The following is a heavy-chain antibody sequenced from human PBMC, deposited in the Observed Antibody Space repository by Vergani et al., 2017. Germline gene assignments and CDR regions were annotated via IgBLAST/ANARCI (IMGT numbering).Heavy chain of an antibody. Sequence: EVQLVESGGGLVHPGGSLRLSCAASGFTFGDYAMSWVRQAPGKGLEWVGFIRSKAYGGTTEYAASVKGRFTISRDDSKSIAYLQMNSLKTEDTAVYYCTRVYYDSSGYYFDYWGQGTLVTVSS. J-gene: IGHJ4*02. CDR1: GFTFGDYA. CDR2: IRSKAYGGTT. D-gene: IGHD3-22*01. CDR3: TRVYYDSSGYYFDY. V-gene: IGHV3-49*04.